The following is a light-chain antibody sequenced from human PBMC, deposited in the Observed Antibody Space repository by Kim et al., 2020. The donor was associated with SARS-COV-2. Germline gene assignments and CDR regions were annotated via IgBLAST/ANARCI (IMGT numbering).Light chain of an antibody. Sequence: EIVLTQSPEFQSVTPKEKVTITCRASQSIGSALHWYQQKSDQSPKLLIKYASQSFSGVPSRFSGSGSGTDFTLTINGLEAEDAATYYFHQSSTVPQTFGQGTKVDIK. J-gene: IGKJ1*01. CDR3: HQSSTVPQT. V-gene: IGKV6-21*01. CDR1: QSIGSA. CDR2: YAS.